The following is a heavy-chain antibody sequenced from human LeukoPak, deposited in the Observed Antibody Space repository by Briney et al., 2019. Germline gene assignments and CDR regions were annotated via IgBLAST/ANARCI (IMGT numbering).Heavy chain of an antibody. V-gene: IGHV3-30*03. Sequence: GSPSLSRSGPGFLFDSYAMDRVRQAPGKGTEVVTISPSDGRNKYHIGAVKGRFSISRDDSKNTVYLQMNSLRPEDTAVYYCARDLTPVVRGVIKIHYYYGMDVWGQGTTVTVPS. CDR3: ARDLTPVVRGVIKIHYYYGMDV. J-gene: IGHJ6*02. CDR2: SPSDGRNK. CDR1: GFLFDSYA. D-gene: IGHD3-10*01.